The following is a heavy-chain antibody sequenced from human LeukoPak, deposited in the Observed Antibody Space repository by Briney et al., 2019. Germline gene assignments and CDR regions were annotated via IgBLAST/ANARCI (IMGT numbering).Heavy chain of an antibody. Sequence: SVKVSCKASGGTFSSYTISWVRQAPGQGLEWMGRIIPILGIGNYAQKFQGRVTITAHKSTSTAYMELSSLRSEDTAVYYCAIPSGSYSTDAFDIWGQRTMVTVSS. V-gene: IGHV1-69*02. CDR1: GGTFSSYT. CDR2: IIPILGIG. J-gene: IGHJ3*02. D-gene: IGHD1-26*01. CDR3: AIPSGSYSTDAFDI.